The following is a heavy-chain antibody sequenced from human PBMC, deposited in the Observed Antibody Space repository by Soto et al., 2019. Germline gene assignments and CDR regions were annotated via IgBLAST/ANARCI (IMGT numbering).Heavy chain of an antibody. Sequence: SETLSLTCAVSGGPITGGGYYWSWIRQPPGKGLEWIGYIYYSGSTNYNPSLKSRVTISVDTSKNQFSLKLSSVTAADTAVYYCARDYYDSSGYYGFDYWGQGTLVTVSS. V-gene: IGHV4-61*08. CDR2: IYYSGST. CDR1: GGPITGGGYY. D-gene: IGHD3-22*01. CDR3: ARDYYDSSGYYGFDY. J-gene: IGHJ4*02.